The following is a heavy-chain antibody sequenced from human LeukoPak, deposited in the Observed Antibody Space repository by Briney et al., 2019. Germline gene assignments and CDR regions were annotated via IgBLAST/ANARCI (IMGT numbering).Heavy chain of an antibody. CDR2: IIPICGTA. D-gene: IGHD6-19*01. J-gene: IGHJ1*01. CDR1: GCTFSRYS. Sequence: SVKVSCKASGCTFSRYSMSWVRQAPGQGLEWMGGIIPICGTANYAQKFQGRVTITADKSTSTAYMELSSLRSEDTAVYYCARDHRGSGWYPGGYFQHWGQGTLVTVSS. V-gene: IGHV1-69*06. CDR3: ARDHRGSGWYPGGYFQH.